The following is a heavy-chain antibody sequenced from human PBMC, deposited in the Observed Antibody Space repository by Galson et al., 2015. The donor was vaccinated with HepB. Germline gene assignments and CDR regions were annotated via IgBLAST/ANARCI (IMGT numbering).Heavy chain of an antibody. J-gene: IGHJ4*02. V-gene: IGHV4-59*01. CDR2: IYYSGST. D-gene: IGHD3-10*01. CDR1: GGSISSYY. Sequence: QVQLQESGPGLVKPSETLSLTCTVSGGSISSYYWSWIRQPPGKGLEWIGYIYYSGSTNYNPSLKSRVTISVDTSKNQFSLKLSSVTAADTAVYYCATGRYYYGSGSYYNGYFDYWGQGTLVTVSS. CDR3: ATGRYYYGSGSYYNGYFDY.